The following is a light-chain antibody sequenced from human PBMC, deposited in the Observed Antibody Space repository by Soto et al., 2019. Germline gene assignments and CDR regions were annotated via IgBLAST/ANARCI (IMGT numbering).Light chain of an antibody. J-gene: IGLJ1*01. CDR3: SAYTSSSTSV. V-gene: IGLV2-14*01. CDR1: SSDVGGYNH. CDR2: EVS. Sequence: QSALTQPASESGSPGQSITISCTGTSSDVGGYNHVSWYQQHPGKAPKLRIFEVSSRSSGISTRFSGSMSGSTASLTISGLQTEVEATFYCSAYTSSSTSVFGTGTKLTVL.